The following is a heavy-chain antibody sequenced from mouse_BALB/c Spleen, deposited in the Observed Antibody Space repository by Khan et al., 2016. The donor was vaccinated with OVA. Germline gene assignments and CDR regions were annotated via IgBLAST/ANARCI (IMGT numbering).Heavy chain of an antibody. D-gene: IGHD1-1*01. Sequence: EVQLVESGGDLVKPGGSLKLSCAASGFTFSTYGLSWVRQTPDKRLEWVASISSGGSYTYYPDNVKGRFTISRENSKNTRYLQMSSLKSEDTAMYYCTRLAYYYNSEGFAYWGQGTLVTVSA. CDR1: GFTFSTYG. CDR3: TRLAYYYNSEGFAY. CDR2: ISSGGSYT. V-gene: IGHV5-6*01. J-gene: IGHJ3*01.